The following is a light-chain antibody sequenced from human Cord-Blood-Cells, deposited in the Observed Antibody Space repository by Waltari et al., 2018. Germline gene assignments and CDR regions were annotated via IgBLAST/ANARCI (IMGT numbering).Light chain of an antibody. CDR2: GAS. J-gene: IGKJ2*01. CDR1: QSVSSN. V-gene: IGKV3-15*01. Sequence: EIVMTHSPATLSVSPGERATLSCRASQSVSSNLAWYQQKPGQAPRLLIYGASTRATGIPARFSRSGSGTEFTLTISSLQSEDFAVYYCQQYNNSPRGTFGQGTKLEIK. CDR3: QQYNNSPRGT.